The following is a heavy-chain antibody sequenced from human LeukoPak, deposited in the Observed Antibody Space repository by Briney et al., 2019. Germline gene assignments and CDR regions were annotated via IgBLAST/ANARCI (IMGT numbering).Heavy chain of an antibody. CDR3: ARSIYSTGWYDY. CDR1: GYSISSGYY. J-gene: IGHJ4*02. CDR2: MYHSGST. Sequence: SETLSLTCNVSGYSISSGYYWGWIRQTPGKGLEWIGSMYHSGSTYYNPSLKSRVTISVDTSKNQFSLKLSSVTAADTGVYYCARSIYSTGWYDYWGRGTLVTVSS. V-gene: IGHV4-38-2*02. D-gene: IGHD6-19*01.